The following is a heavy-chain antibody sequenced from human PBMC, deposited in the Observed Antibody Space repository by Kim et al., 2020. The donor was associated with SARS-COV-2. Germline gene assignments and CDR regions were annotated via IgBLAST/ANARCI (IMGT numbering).Heavy chain of an antibody. J-gene: IGHJ5*02. Sequence: GGSLRLSCVASDFSVSNTYMSWVRQAPGKGMEWVSVIHSDGSTFYADSVKGRFTISRDSSKNTLYLQMNSLRAEDTAIYHCAKDPVYGSGVDFDPWGQGTLVTVSS. CDR2: IHSDGST. CDR1: DFSVSNTY. D-gene: IGHD3-10*01. V-gene: IGHV3-53*05. CDR3: AKDPVYGSGVDFDP.